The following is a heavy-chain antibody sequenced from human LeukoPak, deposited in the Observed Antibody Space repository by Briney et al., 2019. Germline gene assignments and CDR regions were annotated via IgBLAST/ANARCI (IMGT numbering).Heavy chain of an antibody. CDR2: IIPIFGTA. D-gene: IGHD5-12*01. CDR3: ARRRGYSGYEFDY. J-gene: IGHJ4*02. CDR1: GGTFSSYA. Sequence: SVKVSCKASGGTFSSYAISWVRQAPGQGLEWMGGIIPIFGTANYAQKFQGRVTITADESTSTAYMELSSLRSEDTAVYYCARRRGYSGYEFDYWGQGTLVTVSS. V-gene: IGHV1-69*13.